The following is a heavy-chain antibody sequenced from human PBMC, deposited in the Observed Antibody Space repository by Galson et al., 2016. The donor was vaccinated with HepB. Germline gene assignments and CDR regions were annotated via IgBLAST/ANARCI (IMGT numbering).Heavy chain of an antibody. CDR1: GYSFSTYW. V-gene: IGHV5-51*01. Sequence: QSGAEVKKPGESLKISCKGSGYSFSTYWIAWVRQMPGRGLEWMGIIFPADSDTTYSPSFQDQATISVDKSISTAYLQWNSLKASDTAIYYCARSADLSLDYWGQGTLVTVSS. CDR3: ARSADLSLDY. J-gene: IGHJ4*02. CDR2: IFPADSDT.